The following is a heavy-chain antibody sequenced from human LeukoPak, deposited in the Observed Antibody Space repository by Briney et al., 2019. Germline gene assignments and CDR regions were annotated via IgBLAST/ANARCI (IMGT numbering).Heavy chain of an antibody. Sequence: GGSLRLSCAASGFTFSSYAMSWVRQAPGKGLLWVSRLNSDGSGTNYADSVKGRFTISRDNAKDTLYLQMNSLRVEDTAVYYCARGLGRSGSYYIGYWGQGTLVTVSS. J-gene: IGHJ4*02. CDR1: GFTFSSYA. CDR3: ARGLGRSGSYYIGY. CDR2: LNSDGSGT. D-gene: IGHD3-10*01. V-gene: IGHV3-74*01.